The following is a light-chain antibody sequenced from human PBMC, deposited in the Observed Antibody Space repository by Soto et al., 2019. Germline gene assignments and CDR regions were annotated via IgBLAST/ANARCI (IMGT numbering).Light chain of an antibody. CDR1: SSNIGTNA. V-gene: IGLV1-44*01. Sequence: QSALTQPPSASATPGQRVTISCSGGSSNIGTNAVNWYQQLPGTAPKLLIYNNNQRPSGVPDRFSGSKSGTSASLAISGLQSEDEADYYCAAWDDSLNGYVFGTGTKVTVL. J-gene: IGLJ1*01. CDR3: AAWDDSLNGYV. CDR2: NNN.